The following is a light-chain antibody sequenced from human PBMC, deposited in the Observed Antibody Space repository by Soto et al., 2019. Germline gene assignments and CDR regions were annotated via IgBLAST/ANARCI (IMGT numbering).Light chain of an antibody. CDR1: QSVGRF. Sequence: EIVLTQSPVTLSLSPGERATLSCRASQSVGRFLAWYQQKPGQAPRLLIYDASNRDTGIPARFSGRGSGTDFTLTISSREPEDFAISYCQQRGNWPLTFGGGTKVEIK. CDR3: QQRGNWPLT. CDR2: DAS. V-gene: IGKV3-11*01. J-gene: IGKJ4*01.